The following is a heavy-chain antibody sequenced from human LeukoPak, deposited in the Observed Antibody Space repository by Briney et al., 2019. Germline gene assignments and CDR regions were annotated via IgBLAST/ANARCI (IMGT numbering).Heavy chain of an antibody. J-gene: IGHJ6*03. Sequence: SVKVSCXASGYTFTGYYMHWVRQARGQGLEWMAGIIPIFGTANYAQKFQGRVTITTDESTSTAYMELSSLRSEDTAVYYCASLEDGPWYYYYYMDVWGKGTTVTVSS. CDR3: ASLEDGPWYYYYYMDV. CDR1: GYTFTGYY. CDR2: IIPIFGTA. V-gene: IGHV1-69*05. D-gene: IGHD5-24*01.